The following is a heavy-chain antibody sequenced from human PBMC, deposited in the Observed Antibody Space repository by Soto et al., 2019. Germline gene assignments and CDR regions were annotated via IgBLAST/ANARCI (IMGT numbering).Heavy chain of an antibody. Sequence: ASVKVSCKASGYTFTSYVISWVRHAPGQGLEWMGWISTYNGNTNYAQKLQGRVTMTTDTSTSTAYMELRSLRSDDTAVYYCARDLDIVVVPAAMTPGYWGQGTLVTVXS. V-gene: IGHV1-18*01. J-gene: IGHJ4*02. D-gene: IGHD2-2*01. CDR3: ARDLDIVVVPAAMTPGY. CDR2: ISTYNGNT. CDR1: GYTFTSYV.